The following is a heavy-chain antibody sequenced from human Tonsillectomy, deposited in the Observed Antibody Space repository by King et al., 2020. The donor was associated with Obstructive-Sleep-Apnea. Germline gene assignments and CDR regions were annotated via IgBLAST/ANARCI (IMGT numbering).Heavy chain of an antibody. V-gene: IGHV3-43D*03. D-gene: IGHD6-6*01. J-gene: IGHJ4*02. CDR3: AKDRGGRSMYYCEY. Sequence: QLVQSGGVVVQPGGSLRLSCAASGFTFKDYAMHWVRQAPGKGLEWVSLISWDGVTTYYADSVKGRFTISRDNSRNSLYLQMNSLRPEDTALYRCAKDRGGRSMYYCEYWGQGPLVAVSS. CDR1: GFTFKDYA. CDR2: ISWDGVTT.